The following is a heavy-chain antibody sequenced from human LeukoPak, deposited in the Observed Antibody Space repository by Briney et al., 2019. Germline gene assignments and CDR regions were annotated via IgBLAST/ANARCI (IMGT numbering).Heavy chain of an antibody. D-gene: IGHD3-3*01. CDR2: ISATGGST. V-gene: IGHV3-23*01. J-gene: IGHJ3*02. Sequence: GGSLRLSCAASGFSFNSYAMSWVRQAPGKGLEWVSGISATGGSTYHAGSVKGRFTFSRDNAKNSLYLQMNSLRAEDTAVYYCATFPKIFGVVGVFDIWGQGTMVTVSS. CDR1: GFSFNSYA. CDR3: ATFPKIFGVVGVFDI.